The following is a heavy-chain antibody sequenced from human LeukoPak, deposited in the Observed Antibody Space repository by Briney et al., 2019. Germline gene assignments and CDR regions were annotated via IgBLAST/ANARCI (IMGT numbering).Heavy chain of an antibody. V-gene: IGHV5-51*01. CDR2: IYPGDSDT. CDR3: ATLPSEYSSSWYSDY. J-gene: IGHJ4*02. CDR1: GYSFTTYW. Sequence: GESRKISCKGSGYSFTTYWIGWVRQMHGKGLEWMGIIYPGDSDTRYSPSFQGQVTISADKSISTAYLQWSSLKASDTAMYYCATLPSEYSSSWYSDYWGQGTLVTVSS. D-gene: IGHD6-13*01.